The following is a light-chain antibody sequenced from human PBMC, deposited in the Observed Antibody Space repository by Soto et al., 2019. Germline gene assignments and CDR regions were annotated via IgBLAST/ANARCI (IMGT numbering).Light chain of an antibody. J-gene: IGKJ2*01. CDR2: LAS. V-gene: IGKV1-39*01. CDR3: QQSYSFPRT. CDR1: QSIGNF. Sequence: DIQMTQSPSSLSASVGDRVTITCRASQSIGNFLNWYQQKPGTAPKFLIYLASNLQSGVPSRFSGSGSGTAFTLTISSLQPEDFATYYCQQSYSFPRTVGQGTKVGIK.